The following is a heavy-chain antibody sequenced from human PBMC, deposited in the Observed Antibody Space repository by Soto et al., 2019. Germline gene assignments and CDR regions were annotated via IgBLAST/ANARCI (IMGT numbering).Heavy chain of an antibody. CDR3: ARGQNRENGMEV. Sequence: PSEPLSLTCTVSGGSISSHFCWSWVHQPPGKGLEWIGEIYHSGSTSYDAFLKSRVTISVDMSKNQLSLNLSSVTAADTVIYYGARGQNRENGMEVWVQGTTDIVTS. CDR1: GGSISSHFC. V-gene: IGHV4-4*02. CDR2: IYHSGST. J-gene: IGHJ6*02.